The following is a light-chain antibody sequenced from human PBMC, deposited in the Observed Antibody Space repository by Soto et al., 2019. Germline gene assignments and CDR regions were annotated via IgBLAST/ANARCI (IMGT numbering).Light chain of an antibody. J-gene: IGKJ1*01. Sequence: DIQMTQSPSTLSASVGDRVTITCRASQSISSWLAWYQQKPGKAPKLLIYDASSLESGVPSRFSGSGSRTEFTLTISSLQPDDFATYYCQQYNSHSRTFGQGTKVEIK. V-gene: IGKV1-5*01. CDR3: QQYNSHSRT. CDR1: QSISSW. CDR2: DAS.